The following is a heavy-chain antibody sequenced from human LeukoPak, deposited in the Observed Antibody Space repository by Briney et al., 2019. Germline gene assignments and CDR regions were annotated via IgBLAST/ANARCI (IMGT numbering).Heavy chain of an antibody. CDR3: AREPLYYYGSGSYHPPFDP. D-gene: IGHD3-10*01. CDR2: INPNSGGT. J-gene: IGHJ5*02. Sequence: ASVKVSCKASGYTFTGYYMHWVRQAPGQGLEWMGWINPNSGGTNYAQKFQGRVTITRDTSISTAYMELSRLRSDDTAVYYCAREPLYYYGSGSYHPPFDPWGQGTLVTVSS. V-gene: IGHV1-2*02. CDR1: GYTFTGYY.